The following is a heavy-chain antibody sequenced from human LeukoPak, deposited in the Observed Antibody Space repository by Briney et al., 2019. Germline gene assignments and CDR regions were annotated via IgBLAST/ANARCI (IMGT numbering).Heavy chain of an antibody. CDR2: IWYDGSKK. J-gene: IGHJ4*02. V-gene: IGHV3-33*01. CDR1: GFTFSSYG. CDR3: ARDLAARHFDY. D-gene: IGHD6-6*01. Sequence: GRSLRLSCEASGFTFSSYGMHWVRQAPGKRLEWVAVIWYDGSKKYYGDSVKGRFTISRDNSKNTLYLQMNSLRGEDTAIYYCARDLAARHFDYWGQGTLDTVSS.